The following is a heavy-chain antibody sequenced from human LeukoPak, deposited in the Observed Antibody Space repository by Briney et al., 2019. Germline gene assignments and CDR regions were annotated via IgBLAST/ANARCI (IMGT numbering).Heavy chain of an antibody. CDR3: VPSGYCDEDTCYGGGTLKWFDT. J-gene: IGHJ5*02. CDR2: IKSKRTGGTT. D-gene: IGHD2-2*03. CDR1: GFTFVDAW. V-gene: IGHV3-15*07. Sequence: GGSLRLSCEVSGFTFVDAWMNWVRQAPGKGLEWVGRIKSKRTGGTTDYAAPVQGRFVISRDDSKSTVFANDEPDKRGHGLYYCVPSGYCDEDTCYGGGTLKWFDTWGQGILVTVTS.